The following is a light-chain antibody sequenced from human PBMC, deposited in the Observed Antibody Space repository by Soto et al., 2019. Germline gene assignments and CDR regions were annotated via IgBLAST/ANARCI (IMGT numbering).Light chain of an antibody. V-gene: IGLV2-8*01. CDR3: SSYAGSDQQGVDV. Sequence: QSVLTQPPSASGSPGQAVTISCTGTSSDVGGYYYVSWYQQYPGKAPKLLIYEVTRRPAGVSDRFSGSKSGNTASLTVSGLQAEDEADYYCSSYAGSDQQGVDVFGTGTKLTVL. CDR1: SSDVGGYYY. CDR2: EVT. J-gene: IGLJ1*01.